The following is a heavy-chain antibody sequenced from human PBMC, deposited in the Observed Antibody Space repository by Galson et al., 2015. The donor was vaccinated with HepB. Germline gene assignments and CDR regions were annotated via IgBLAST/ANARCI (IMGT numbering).Heavy chain of an antibody. CDR1: GFIFSSYG. CDR3: AFEYGGNPFCFDI. V-gene: IGHV3-30*03. J-gene: IGHJ3*02. D-gene: IGHD4-23*01. CDR2: ISYDGSNK. Sequence: SLRLSCAASGFIFSSYGMHWVRQAPGKGLEWVAFISYDGSNKYYTDSVKGRFTISRDNSKNTLYLQMNSMRPEDAAMCYCAFEYGGNPFCFDIWGQGTMVTVAS.